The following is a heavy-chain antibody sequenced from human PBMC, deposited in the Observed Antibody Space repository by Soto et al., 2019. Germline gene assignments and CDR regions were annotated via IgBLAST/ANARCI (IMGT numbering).Heavy chain of an antibody. D-gene: IGHD4-17*01. CDR2: FIPRFGTT. CDR3: AKRLTTVTTVFDC. Sequence: SAEVSCKNSRDAFCKYTVNWVRQAPRQGLEWMGGFIPRFGTTNFAPTLQGRVTITADQSMNTVYMELSSLRAEDTAVYYCAKRLTTVTTVFDCWGQGTLVTVSS. V-gene: IGHV1-69*13. CDR1: RDAFCKYT. J-gene: IGHJ4*02.